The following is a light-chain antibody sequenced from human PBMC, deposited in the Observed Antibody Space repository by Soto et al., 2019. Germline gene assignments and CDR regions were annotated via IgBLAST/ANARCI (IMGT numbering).Light chain of an antibody. CDR2: GAS. CDR1: QSVSSSY. V-gene: IGKV3-20*01. CDR3: HQYGSSPGT. Sequence: EIVLTQSPGTLSLSPGERATLSCRASQSVSSSYLAWYQQKPGQTPRLLIYGASTRATGIPDRFSGSGSGTDFTFIINRLEPEDFAVDYCHQYGSSPGTFGPGTKVVIK. J-gene: IGKJ3*01.